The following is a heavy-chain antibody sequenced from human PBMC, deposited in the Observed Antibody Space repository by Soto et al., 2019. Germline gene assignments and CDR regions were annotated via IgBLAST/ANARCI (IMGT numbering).Heavy chain of an antibody. CDR2: ILVGGRT. CDR3: AKATATGGGAFDI. V-gene: IGHV3-23*01. D-gene: IGHD2-8*02. Sequence: GSLRLSCAASGFFCSSYDMSWVRQAPGKGLEWVSTILVGGRTFYVDSVKGRFTISRDSSQNTVYLQMNSLTVGDTALYYCAKATATGGGAFDICGQGTMVTVSS. J-gene: IGHJ3*02. CDR1: GFFCSSYD.